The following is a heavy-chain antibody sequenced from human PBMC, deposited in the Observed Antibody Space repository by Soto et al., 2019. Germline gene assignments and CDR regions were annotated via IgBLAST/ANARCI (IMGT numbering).Heavy chain of an antibody. D-gene: IGHD1-1*01. Sequence: GGSLRLSCAASGFTFSSYSMNWVRQAPGKGLEWVSSISSSSSYIYYADSVKGRFTSSRDNAKNSLYLQMNSLRAEDTAVYYCARDHDWNDVEDFDYWGQGTLVTVSS. J-gene: IGHJ4*02. V-gene: IGHV3-21*01. CDR1: GFTFSSYS. CDR2: ISSSSSYI. CDR3: ARDHDWNDVEDFDY.